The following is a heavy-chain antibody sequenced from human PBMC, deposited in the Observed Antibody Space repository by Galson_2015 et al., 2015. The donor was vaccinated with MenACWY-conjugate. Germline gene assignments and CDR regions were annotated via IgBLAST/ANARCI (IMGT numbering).Heavy chain of an antibody. D-gene: IGHD6-13*01. J-gene: IGHJ3*01. CDR3: AAQPGYWAFDY. Sequence: SLRLSCAVYGFTFTSYTMNWVRQAPGKGLEWVSSISVSSTYIHYADSAKGRFTISRDNAKNSLSLQMNSLRAEDTAVYFCAAQPGYWAFDYWGQGTMVTVSS. CDR1: GFTFTSYT. V-gene: IGHV3-21*01. CDR2: ISVSSTYI.